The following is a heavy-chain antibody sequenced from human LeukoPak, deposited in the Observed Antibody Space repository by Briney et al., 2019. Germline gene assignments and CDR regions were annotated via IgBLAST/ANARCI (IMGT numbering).Heavy chain of an antibody. CDR1: GFTFSSYA. Sequence: GGSLRLSCAASGFTFSSYAMSWVRQAPGKGLEWVSAISGSGGSTYYADSVKGRFTISRDNSKNTLYLQMYSLRAEDTAVYYCAREGYGGDSMGLDYWGQGTLVTVSS. CDR2: ISGSGGST. J-gene: IGHJ4*02. CDR3: AREGYGGDSMGLDY. V-gene: IGHV3-23*01. D-gene: IGHD4-23*01.